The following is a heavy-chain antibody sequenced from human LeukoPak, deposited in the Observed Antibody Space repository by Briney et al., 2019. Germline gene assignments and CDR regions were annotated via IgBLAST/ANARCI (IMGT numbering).Heavy chain of an antibody. D-gene: IGHD5-24*01. J-gene: IGHJ6*03. CDR2: INPNSGGT. CDR3: ARNTYGYKFSMDV. V-gene: IGHV1-2*02. Sequence: GASVKVSCKASGYTFTGYYMHWVRQAPGQGLEWMGWINPNSGGTNYAQKFQGRVTMTTDTSTSTSYMELRNLRSDDTAVYYCARNTYGYKFSMDVWGKGTTVIISS. CDR1: GYTFTGYY.